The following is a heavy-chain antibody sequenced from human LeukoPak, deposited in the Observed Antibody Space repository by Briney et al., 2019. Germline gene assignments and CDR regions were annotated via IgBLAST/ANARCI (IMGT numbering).Heavy chain of an antibody. D-gene: IGHD5-12*01. CDR3: ASGYSGYDLNY. CDR2: INPKSGDT. J-gene: IGHJ4*02. CDR1: DFRDYY. V-gene: IGHV1-2*02. Sequence: ASVKVSCKTSDFRDYYINWGRQAPGQGLEWPGWINPKSGDTDYAQKFQGRVTMTRDTSISTAYMELSGLKPDDTAIYFCASGYSGYDLNYWGQGTQVTVSS.